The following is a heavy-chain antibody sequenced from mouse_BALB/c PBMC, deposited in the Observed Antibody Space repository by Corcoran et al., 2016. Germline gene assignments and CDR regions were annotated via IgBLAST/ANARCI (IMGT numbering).Heavy chain of an antibody. CDR2: IDPFNGGT. Sequence: EIQLQQSGPELMKPGASVKISCKASGYSFTSYYMHWVKQSHGKSLEWIGYIDPFNGGTSYNQKFKGKATLTVDKSSSTAYMHLSSLTSEDSAVYYCARSYGNYWYFDVWGAGTTVTVSS. V-gene: IGHV1S135*01. CDR3: ARSYGNYWYFDV. J-gene: IGHJ1*01. CDR1: GYSFTSYY. D-gene: IGHD2-1*01.